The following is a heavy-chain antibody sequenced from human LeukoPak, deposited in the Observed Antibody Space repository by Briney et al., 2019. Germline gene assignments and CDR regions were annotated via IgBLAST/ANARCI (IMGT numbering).Heavy chain of an antibody. CDR2: IYYSGST. Sequence: SETLSLTCTVSGGSIGSSSYYWGWIRQPPGKGLEWIGSIYYSGSTYYNPSLKSRVTISVDTSKNQFSLKLSSVTAADTAVYYCARDAPSYYDILTGDRDYYGMDVWGQGTTVTVSS. J-gene: IGHJ6*02. D-gene: IGHD3-9*01. CDR3: ARDAPSYYDILTGDRDYYGMDV. CDR1: GGSIGSSSYY. V-gene: IGHV4-39*07.